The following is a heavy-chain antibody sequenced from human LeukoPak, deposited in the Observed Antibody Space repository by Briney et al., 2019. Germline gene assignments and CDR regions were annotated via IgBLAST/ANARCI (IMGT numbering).Heavy chain of an antibody. CDR3: AKVYHDSGCLIDY. J-gene: IGHJ4*02. Sequence: GGSLRLSCAASGFTFKNYAMSWVRQAPGKGLEWVSGISGSDGITYYADSVKGRFTISRDNSNNTLYLQMNSLRAEDTAIYYCAKVYHDSGCLIDYWGQGTLVTVSS. D-gene: IGHD6-19*01. CDR2: ISGSDGIT. V-gene: IGHV3-23*01. CDR1: GFTFKNYA.